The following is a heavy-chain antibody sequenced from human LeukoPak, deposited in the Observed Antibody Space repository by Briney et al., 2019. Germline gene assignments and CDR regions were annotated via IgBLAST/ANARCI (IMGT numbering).Heavy chain of an antibody. V-gene: IGHV4-38-2*01. Sequence: PSETLSLTCAVSGYSISSGYYWGWIRQPPGKGLEWIGSIYHSGSTYYNPSLKSRVTISVDTSKNQFSLKLSSVTAADTAVYYCARGVLESRKSRFDIWGQGTMVTVSS. D-gene: IGHD1-1*01. CDR1: GYSISSGYY. J-gene: IGHJ3*02. CDR2: IYHSGST. CDR3: ARGVLESRKSRFDI.